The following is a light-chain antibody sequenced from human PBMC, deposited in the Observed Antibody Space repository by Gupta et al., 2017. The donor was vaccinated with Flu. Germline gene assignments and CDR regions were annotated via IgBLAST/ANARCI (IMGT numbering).Light chain of an antibody. CDR1: QSISDW. CDR2: QAS. CDR3: QQYETYPLT. J-gene: IGKJ1*01. V-gene: IGKV1-5*03. Sequence: PSTLSASVGDRVTVTCRASQSISDWLAWYQQKPGKAPKRLIYQASTLESGVPSRFSGSGSGTDFTLTISSLQPDDFAIYFCQQYETYPLTFGQGTKVEIK.